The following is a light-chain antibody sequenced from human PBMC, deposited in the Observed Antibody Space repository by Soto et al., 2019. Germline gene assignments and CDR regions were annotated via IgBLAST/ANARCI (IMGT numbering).Light chain of an antibody. CDR1: SSDVGGYKY. V-gene: IGLV2-14*01. Sequence: QSALTQPASVSGSPGQSITISCTGTSSDVGGYKYVSWYQLHPGKAPKLMIYEVSNRPSGISNRFSASKSGNTASLTISGLQAEDEADYYCFSYTSSTADVFGTGTKGT. CDR3: FSYTSSTADV. CDR2: EVS. J-gene: IGLJ1*01.